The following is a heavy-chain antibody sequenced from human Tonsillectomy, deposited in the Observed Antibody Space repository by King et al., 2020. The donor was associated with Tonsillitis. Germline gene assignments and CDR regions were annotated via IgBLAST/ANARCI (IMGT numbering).Heavy chain of an antibody. J-gene: IGHJ4*02. Sequence: VQLVESGGYLVEPGGSLRLSCAASGFTFRDYYMSWIRQAPGKGLEWVSHITTSGSIIYYADSVKGRFTISRDNAKNSLYLQMNSLRADDTAVYFCARDRWPALGLHEDPMSATGGFDYWGQGTLVTVSS. D-gene: IGHD4-23*01. CDR2: ITTSGSII. CDR3: ARDRWPALGLHEDPMSATGGFDY. V-gene: IGHV3-11*01. CDR1: GFTFRDYY.